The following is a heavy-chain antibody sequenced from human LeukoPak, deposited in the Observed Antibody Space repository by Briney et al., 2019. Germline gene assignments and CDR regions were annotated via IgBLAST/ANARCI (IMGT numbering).Heavy chain of an antibody. CDR2: INHNGNVN. V-gene: IGHV3-7*03. D-gene: IGHD3-16*01. Sequence: GGSLRLSCAASGFTFSSYWMNWARQAPGKGLEWVASINHNGNVNYYVDSVKGRFTISRDNAKNSLYLQMSNLRAEDTAVYFCARGGGLDAWGQGATVTVSS. CDR3: ARGGGLDA. J-gene: IGHJ6*02. CDR1: GFTFSSYW.